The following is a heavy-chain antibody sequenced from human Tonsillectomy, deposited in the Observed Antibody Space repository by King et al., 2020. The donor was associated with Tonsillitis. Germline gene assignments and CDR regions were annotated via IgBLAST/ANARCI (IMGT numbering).Heavy chain of an antibody. CDR3: AREYWDRRFFDY. D-gene: IGHD1-14*01. CDR2: LIPMFGKP. V-gene: IGHV1-69*18. Sequence: VQLVQSGGEVKEPGSSVKVSCEASGASLNNYAIRWVPQAPGKGLGWMGRLIPMFGKPQYAQNFQGTITITADESTRTAYMELSSLIAEDTAVYYCAREYWDRRFFDYWGQGTLVAVSS. CDR1: GASLNNYA. J-gene: IGHJ4*02.